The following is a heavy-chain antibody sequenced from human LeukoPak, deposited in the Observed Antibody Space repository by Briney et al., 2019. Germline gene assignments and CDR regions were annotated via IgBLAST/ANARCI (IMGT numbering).Heavy chain of an antibody. D-gene: IGHD2-8*02. Sequence: GGSLRLSCAASGFTFSSYTMNWVRQAPGKGLEWVSSTSSSSSHIYYAASVKGRFTISRDNAKNSLYLQTNSLRAEDTAVYYCARVVPGTGFFYWGQGTLVTVSS. J-gene: IGHJ4*02. V-gene: IGHV3-21*01. CDR3: ARVVPGTGFFY. CDR2: TSSSSSHI. CDR1: GFTFSSYT.